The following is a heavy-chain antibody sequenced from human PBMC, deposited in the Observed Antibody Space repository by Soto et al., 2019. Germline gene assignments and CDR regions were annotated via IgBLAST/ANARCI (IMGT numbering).Heavy chain of an antibody. V-gene: IGHV5-51*04. CDR2: IYPGDSDN. CDR1: GYSFTSYW. CDR3: ASPGYSSSWDDYYGMDV. J-gene: IGHJ6*01. D-gene: IGHD6-13*01. Sequence: GEALKISCKGSGYSFTSYWIGWVRQMPGKGLEWMGIIYPGDSDNRYSPSFQGQVTISADKPISTASLQWSSLKASDTARYYCASPGYSSSWDDYYGMDVWGQGCTVTVSS.